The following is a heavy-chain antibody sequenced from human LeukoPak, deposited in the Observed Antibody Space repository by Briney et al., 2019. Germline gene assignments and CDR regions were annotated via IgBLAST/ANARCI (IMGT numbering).Heavy chain of an antibody. V-gene: IGHV5-51*01. CDR1: GYSFSNYW. Sequence: GESLKISCKGFGYSFSNYWIGWVRQMPGKGLEWMGIIYPGDSDTRYSPSFQGQVTISADKSISTAYLQWSSPKASDTAMYYCARRGDGYNLNFDYWGQGTLVTVSS. CDR3: ARRGDGYNLNFDY. D-gene: IGHD5-24*01. J-gene: IGHJ4*02. CDR2: IYPGDSDT.